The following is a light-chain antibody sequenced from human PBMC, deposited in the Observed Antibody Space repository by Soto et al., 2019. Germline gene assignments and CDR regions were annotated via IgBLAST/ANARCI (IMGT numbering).Light chain of an antibody. CDR1: QSVNSNS. CDR3: QQYGSSPLT. CDR2: AAY. J-gene: IGKJ4*01. Sequence: EIVLTQSPGTLSLSPGERATLSCGASQSVNSNSLAWYQQKPGQAPRLLFYAAYNRATGVPDRFSGSGSGTDFTLTISRVEPEDFAVYHCQQYGSSPLTFGGGTKVEIK. V-gene: IGKV3-20*01.